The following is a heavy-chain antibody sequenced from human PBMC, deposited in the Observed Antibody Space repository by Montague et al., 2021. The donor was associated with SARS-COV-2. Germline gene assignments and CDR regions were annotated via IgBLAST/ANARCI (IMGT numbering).Heavy chain of an antibody. CDR2: ISGSGGRT. Sequence: SLRLSCAASGFTFSKFGMNWVRQAPGKGLEWVSAISGSGGRTYYADSVKGRFTLSRDNSKNTLYLQMNSLRAEDTAVYYCAKAALGSSSYFDYWGQGTLVTVSS. CDR3: AKAALGSSSYFDY. D-gene: IGHD6-13*01. J-gene: IGHJ4*02. CDR1: GFTFSKFG. V-gene: IGHV3-23*01.